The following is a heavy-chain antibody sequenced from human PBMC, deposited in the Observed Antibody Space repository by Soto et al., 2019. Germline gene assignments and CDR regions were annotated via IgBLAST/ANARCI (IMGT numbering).Heavy chain of an antibody. V-gene: IGHV1-69*01. J-gene: IGHJ6*02. D-gene: IGHD2-2*01. Sequence: QVQLVQSGVGVKRLGSSGKASCRPLGGPFGGYVISWWRKPPGQGLEWVGGSIPTSDKTNYEQKFQGRVTITADESTSTAYMELSSLRSEDTAVYYCARSQGSSTSLEIYYYYYYGMDVWGQGTTVTVSS. CDR3: ARSQGSSTSLEIYYYYYYGMDV. CDR1: GGPFGGYV. CDR2: SIPTSDKT.